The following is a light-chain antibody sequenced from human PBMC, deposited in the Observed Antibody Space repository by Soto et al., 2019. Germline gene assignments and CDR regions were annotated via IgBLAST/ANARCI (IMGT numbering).Light chain of an antibody. CDR2: EVS. V-gene: IGLV2-14*01. CDR3: NSYTSKSTGV. CDR1: SSDVGGYTY. J-gene: IGLJ1*01. Sequence: QSALTQPASVSGSPGQSITISCTGTSSDVGGYTYVSWYQQHPGKAPKLIIYEVSNRPSGVSNRFSGSKSGHTASLTISGLQAEDEADYYCNSYTSKSTGVFGTGTKVTVL.